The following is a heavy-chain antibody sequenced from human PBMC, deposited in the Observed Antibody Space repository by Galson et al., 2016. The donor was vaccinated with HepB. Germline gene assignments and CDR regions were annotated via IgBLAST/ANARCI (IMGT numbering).Heavy chain of an antibody. V-gene: IGHV3-7*01. D-gene: IGHD2-15*01. Sequence: SLRLSCAASGFTSSAYYMSWVRQAPGKGLEWVANIQQDGSAKYYVDSVKGRFTISRDNAKNSLYLQMNSLRAEDTAVYYCARDSGSCYAGSCYSGLDYYYGMDVWGQGTTVTVSS. CDR3: ARDSGSCYAGSCYSGLDYYYGMDV. CDR2: IQQDGSAK. J-gene: IGHJ6*02. CDR1: GFTSSAYY.